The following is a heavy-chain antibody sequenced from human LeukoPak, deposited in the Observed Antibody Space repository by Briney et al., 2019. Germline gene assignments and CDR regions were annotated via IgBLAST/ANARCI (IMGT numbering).Heavy chain of an antibody. J-gene: IGHJ4*02. D-gene: IGHD3-22*01. Sequence: PGGSLRLSCAASGFTFSRYWMTWVRQAPGEGLEWVANIKQDGSEKYYVDSVKGRFTISRDNAKNSLYLQMNSLRAEDTAVYYCARGYYDSSAYSPIGYWGQGTLVTVSS. CDR3: ARGYYDSSAYSPIGY. V-gene: IGHV3-7*01. CDR1: GFTFSRYW. CDR2: IKQDGSEK.